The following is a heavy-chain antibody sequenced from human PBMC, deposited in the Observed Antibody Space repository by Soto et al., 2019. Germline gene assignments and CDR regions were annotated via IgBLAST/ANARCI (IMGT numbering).Heavy chain of an antibody. V-gene: IGHV3-9*01. CDR2: ISWTGGAI. CDR3: AKDGGNCISTNCHNWFAP. J-gene: IGHJ5*02. CDR1: GFTFDDYA. D-gene: IGHD2-2*01. Sequence: EVQLVESGGGLVQPGRSPRLSCAASGFTFDDYAMHWIRQAPGKGLEWVSGISWTGGAIGYADSVKGRFTISRDNAKNLLYLLMNSLTTEDTAFYYCAKDGGNCISTNCHNWFAPWGQGTLVTVSS.